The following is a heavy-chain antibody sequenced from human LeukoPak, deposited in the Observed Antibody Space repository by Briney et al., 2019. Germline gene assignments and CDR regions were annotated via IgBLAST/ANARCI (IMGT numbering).Heavy chain of an antibody. V-gene: IGHV1-8*01. Sequence: GASVKVSCKASGYTFTSYDINWVGQATGQGLKWMGWMNPNSGNTAYAQKFQGRVTMSRDTSISTAYMELSSLRSEDTAVYYCARLPKYSRPLDYWGQGTLVTVSS. CDR3: ARLPKYSRPLDY. J-gene: IGHJ4*02. CDR1: GYTFTSYD. D-gene: IGHD6-6*01. CDR2: MNPNSGNT.